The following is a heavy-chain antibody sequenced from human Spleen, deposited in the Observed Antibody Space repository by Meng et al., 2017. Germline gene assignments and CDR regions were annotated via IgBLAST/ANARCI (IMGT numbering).Heavy chain of an antibody. V-gene: IGHV4-34*01. J-gene: IGHJ5*02. CDR2: INHRGKT. CDR3: ARDAGDL. CDR1: GVSLSGDY. Sequence: QVELQQGGAGLLKPSETLSLTCAVSGVSLSGDYWSWIRQPPGKGLEWIGEINHRGKTTYNPSLKSRVTMSIDTSEKQFSLKLSSVTAADTAVYYCARDAGDLWGQGTLVTVSS.